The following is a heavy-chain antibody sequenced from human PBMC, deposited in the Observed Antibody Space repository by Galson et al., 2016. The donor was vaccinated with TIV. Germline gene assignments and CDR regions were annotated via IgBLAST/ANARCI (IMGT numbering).Heavy chain of an antibody. V-gene: IGHV1-69*06. CDR2: IIPMIGTP. D-gene: IGHD4-11*01. Sequence: PGQGLEWMGGIIPMIGTPKYAQKFQGRVTITADKSTSTAYMELSSLRSEDTARYYCARVVLAYSNYDGYYHSMDVWGQGTTVTVSS. CDR3: ARVVLAYSNYDGYYHSMDV. J-gene: IGHJ6*02.